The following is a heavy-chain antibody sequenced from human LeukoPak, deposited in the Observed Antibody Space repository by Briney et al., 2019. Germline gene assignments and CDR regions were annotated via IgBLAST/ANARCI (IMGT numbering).Heavy chain of an antibody. CDR2: INPSGGST. Sequence: ASVKVSCKASGGTFSSYAISWVRQAPGQGLEWMGIINPSGGSTSYAQKFQGRVTMTRDTSTSTVYMELSSLRSEDTAVYYCARDSGDGWFDPWGQGTLVTVSS. CDR3: ARDSGDGWFDP. D-gene: IGHD5-12*01. V-gene: IGHV1-46*01. J-gene: IGHJ5*02. CDR1: GGTFSSYA.